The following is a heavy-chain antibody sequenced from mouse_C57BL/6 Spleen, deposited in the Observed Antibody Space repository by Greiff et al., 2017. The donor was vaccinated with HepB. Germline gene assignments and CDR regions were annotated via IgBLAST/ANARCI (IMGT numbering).Heavy chain of an antibody. J-gene: IGHJ4*01. CDR1: GYTFTSYW. CDR3: AMGSSYSYAMDY. Sequence: QVHVKQPGAELVKPGASVKVSCKASGYTFTSYWMHWVKQRPGQGLEWIGRIHPSDSDTNYNQKFKGKATLTVDKSSSTAYMQLSSLTSEDSAVYYCAMGSSYSYAMDYWGQGTSVTVSS. CDR2: IHPSDSDT. V-gene: IGHV1-74*01. D-gene: IGHD1-1*01.